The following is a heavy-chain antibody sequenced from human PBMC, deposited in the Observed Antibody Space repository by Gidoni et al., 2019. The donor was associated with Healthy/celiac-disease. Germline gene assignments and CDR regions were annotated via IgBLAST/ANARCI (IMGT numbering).Heavy chain of an antibody. Sequence: EVQLLESGGGLVQPGGSLRLPCAASGFTFISYARRWVRQAAGKGLEWVSAISGSDGSTYYADSVKGRFTISRDNSKNTLYLQMNSLRAEDTAVYYCAKEYPPSFDYWGQGTLVTVSS. J-gene: IGHJ4*02. CDR3: AKEYPPSFDY. V-gene: IGHV3-23*01. CDR2: ISGSDGST. CDR1: GFTFISYA.